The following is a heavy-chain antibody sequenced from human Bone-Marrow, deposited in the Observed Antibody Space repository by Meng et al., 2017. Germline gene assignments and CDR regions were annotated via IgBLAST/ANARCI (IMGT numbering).Heavy chain of an antibody. Sequence: RVVYWGGLVKPWGFLRLFCAASGFTFSDAWMNWVRQAPGKGPEWVGLIKSKIHGGTTDFATFVNGRFSISRDDSKNTLYLQMTSLKTEDTAVYYCATGHPLLDHGEFWVSWGQGTLVTVSS. J-gene: IGHJ4*02. CDR2: IKSKIHGGTT. D-gene: IGHD3-10*01. V-gene: IGHV3-15*01. CDR1: GFTFSDAW. CDR3: ATGHPLLDHGEFWVS.